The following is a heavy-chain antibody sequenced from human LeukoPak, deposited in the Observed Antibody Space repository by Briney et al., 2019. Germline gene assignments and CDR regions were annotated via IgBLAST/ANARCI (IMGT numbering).Heavy chain of an antibody. CDR1: GFTFSSYA. CDR2: ISGSGGST. CDR3: AKHYCSGGSCYYYFDY. D-gene: IGHD2-15*01. Sequence: GGSLRLSCAASGFTFSSYAMSWVRQAPGKGLEWVSAISGSGGSTYYADSVKGRFTISRDNSKNTLYLQMNSLRAEDTAVYYCAKHYCSGGSCYYYFDYWGQGTLVTVSS. J-gene: IGHJ4*02. V-gene: IGHV3-23*01.